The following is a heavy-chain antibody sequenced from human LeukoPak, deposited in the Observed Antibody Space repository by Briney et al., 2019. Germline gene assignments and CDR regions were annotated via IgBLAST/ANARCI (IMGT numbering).Heavy chain of an antibody. J-gene: IGHJ4*02. Sequence: SETLSLTCTVSGGSISSYYWSWIRQPPGKGLEWIGYIFYSGSTNYNPSLKSRVTISVDTSKNQFSLKLSSVTAADTAMYYCARAWATDYFDYWGQGTLVTVSS. CDR3: ARAWATDYFDY. V-gene: IGHV4-59*01. CDR1: GGSISSYY. CDR2: IFYSGST.